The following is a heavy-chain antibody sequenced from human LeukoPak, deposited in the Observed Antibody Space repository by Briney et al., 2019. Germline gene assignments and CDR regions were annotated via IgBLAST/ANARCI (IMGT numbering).Heavy chain of an antibody. V-gene: IGHV3-30*04. CDR2: ISYDGSNK. D-gene: IGHD5-18*01. J-gene: IGHJ4*02. Sequence: GGSLRLSCAAPGFTFSSYAMHWVRQAPGKGLEWVAVISYDGSNKYYADSVKGRFTISRDNSKNTLYLQMNSLRAEDTAVYYCASNTAVWGQGTLVTVSS. CDR1: GFTFSSYA. CDR3: ASNTAV.